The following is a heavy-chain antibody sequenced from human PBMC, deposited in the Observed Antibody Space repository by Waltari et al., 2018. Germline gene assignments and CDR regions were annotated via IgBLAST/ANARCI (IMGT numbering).Heavy chain of an antibody. V-gene: IGHV4-61*09. CDR2: IYTIGST. Sequence: QVQLQESGPGLVKPSQTLSLTCTVSGGSISSGSYYWSWIRQPAGKGLEWIGYIYTIGSTNYNPSLKSRVTISVDTSKNQFSLKLSSVTAADTAVYYCARGHGDYDYFDYWGQGTLVTVSS. J-gene: IGHJ4*02. CDR1: GGSISSGSYY. D-gene: IGHD4-17*01. CDR3: ARGHGDYDYFDY.